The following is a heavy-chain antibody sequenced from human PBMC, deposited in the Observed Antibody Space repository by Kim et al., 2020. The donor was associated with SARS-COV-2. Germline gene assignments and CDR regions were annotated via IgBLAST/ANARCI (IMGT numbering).Heavy chain of an antibody. Sequence: GESLKISCKGSGYSFTSYWIGWVRQMPGKGLEWMGIIYPGDSDTRYRPSFQGQVTISADKSISTAYLQWSSLTASDTAMYDRSRVARPYWWADTFVRWGQ. CDR2: IYPGDSDT. D-gene: IGHD2-15*01. J-gene: IGHJ5*02. CDR1: GYSFTSYW. CDR3: SRVARPYWWADTFVR. V-gene: IGHV5-51*01.